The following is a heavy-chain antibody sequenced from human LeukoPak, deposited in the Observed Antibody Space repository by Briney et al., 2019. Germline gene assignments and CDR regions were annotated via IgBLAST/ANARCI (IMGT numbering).Heavy chain of an antibody. D-gene: IGHD1-14*01. CDR3: ARVLPPLYYFDY. V-gene: IGHV4-59*08. CDR1: GGSISRYS. Sequence: SETLSLTCTVSGGSISRYSWSWIRQPPGKGLEWIGEIYYSGSTSYNPSHKSRVTISVDTSKNQLSLKLSSAAAADTAVYYCARVLPPLYYFDYWGQGTLVTVSS. J-gene: IGHJ4*02. CDR2: IYYSGST.